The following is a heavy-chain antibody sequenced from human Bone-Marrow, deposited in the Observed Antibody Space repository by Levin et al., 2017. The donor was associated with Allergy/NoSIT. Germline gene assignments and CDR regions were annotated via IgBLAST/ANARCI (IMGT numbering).Heavy chain of an antibody. CDR2: IWNDGSKQ. CDR3: ASAVEAASEPDH. Sequence: GGSLRLSCAASGFIFSGYGMHWVRQCPGKGLEWVAVIWNDGSKQDYADSVKGRLTISRDTPKNTMYLQMNSLRAEDTAVYCCASAVEAASEPDHWGQGTLVTVSS. V-gene: IGHV3-33*01. J-gene: IGHJ4*02. CDR1: GFIFSGYG. D-gene: IGHD6-13*01.